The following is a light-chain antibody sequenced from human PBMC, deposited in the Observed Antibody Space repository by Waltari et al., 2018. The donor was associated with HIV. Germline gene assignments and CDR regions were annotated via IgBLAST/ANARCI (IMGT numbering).Light chain of an antibody. CDR2: YKSDSAK. CDR3: MIWHSSAVV. CDR1: SGINVGTSR. Sequence: QAVLTQPASLSASPGASASLTCTLRSGINVGTSRIYWYQQKPGSPPQYLLRYKSDSAKQQGSGVPSRFSGSKDASANAGILLISGLQSEDEADYYCMIWHSSAVVFGGGTKLTVL. J-gene: IGLJ2*01. V-gene: IGLV5-45*01.